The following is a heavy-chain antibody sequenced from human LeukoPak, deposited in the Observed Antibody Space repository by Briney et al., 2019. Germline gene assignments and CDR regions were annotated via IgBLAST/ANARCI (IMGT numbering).Heavy chain of an antibody. D-gene: IGHD6-13*01. J-gene: IGHJ4*02. CDR2: INRSGST. CDR1: GGSFSGYY. Sequence: SETLSLTCAVYGGSFSGYYWSWIRQPPGKGLEWIGEINRSGSTNYTPSLKRRVTISVDTSKNQFSLKPSSVTAADTAVYYCARQSIAAAFGYWGQGTLVTVSS. CDR3: ARQSIAAAFGY. V-gene: IGHV4-34*01.